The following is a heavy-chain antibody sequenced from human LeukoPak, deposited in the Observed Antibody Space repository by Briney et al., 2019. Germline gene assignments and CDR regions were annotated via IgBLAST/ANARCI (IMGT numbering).Heavy chain of an antibody. D-gene: IGHD3-10*01. V-gene: IGHV4-34*01. J-gene: IGHJ4*02. CDR1: GGSFSGYY. CDR2: INHSGST. CDR3: ARSITMPLY. Sequence: SETLSLTCAVYGGSFSGYYWSWIRQPSGKGLEWIGEINHSGSTNYNPSLKSRVTISVDTSKKQFSLRLSSVTAADTAVYYCARSITMPLYWGQGTLVTVSS.